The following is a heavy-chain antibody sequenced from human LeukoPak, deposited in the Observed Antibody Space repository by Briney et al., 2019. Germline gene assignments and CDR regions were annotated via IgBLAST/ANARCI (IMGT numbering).Heavy chain of an antibody. V-gene: IGHV4-59*01. D-gene: IGHD1-26*01. CDR1: GGSISSYY. CDR3: ATTTSGGDAFDI. J-gene: IGHJ3*02. Sequence: SETLSLTCTVSGGSISSYYWSWIGQPPGKGLEWIGYIYYSGSTKYNPSLKSRVTISVDTSNNQFSLNLRSVTAADTAVYYCATTTSGGDAFDIWGQGTMVTVSS. CDR2: IYYSGST.